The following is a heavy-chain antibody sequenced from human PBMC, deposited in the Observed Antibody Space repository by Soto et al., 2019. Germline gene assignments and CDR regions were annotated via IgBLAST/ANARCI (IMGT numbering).Heavy chain of an antibody. D-gene: IGHD1-7*01. V-gene: IGHV4-59*02. CDR3: ARTPETRDWLDP. CDR1: GASVSIYY. Sequence: SETLSLTCSVSGASVSIYYWGWVRQPPGKGLEWIGYIYYIGAYNYNPSLKSRVTISVDTSKNQFSLKLTSVTAADTAVYYCARTPETRDWLDPWGQGTLVTVSS. J-gene: IGHJ5*02. CDR2: IYYIGAY.